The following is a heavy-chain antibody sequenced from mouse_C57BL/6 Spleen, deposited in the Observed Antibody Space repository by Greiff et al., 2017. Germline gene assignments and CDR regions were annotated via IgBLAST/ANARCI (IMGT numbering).Heavy chain of an antibody. CDR2: IYPGDGDT. V-gene: IGHV1-82*01. J-gene: IGHJ2*01. CDR3: ARIYDYLFDY. CDR1: GYAFSSSW. D-gene: IGHD2-4*01. Sequence: QVQLKQSGPELVKPGASVKISCKASGYAFSSSWMNWVKQRPGKGLEWIGRIYPGDGDTTYNGKFKGKATLTADKSSSTAYMQLSSLTSEDSAVYFCARIYDYLFDYWGQGTTLTVSS.